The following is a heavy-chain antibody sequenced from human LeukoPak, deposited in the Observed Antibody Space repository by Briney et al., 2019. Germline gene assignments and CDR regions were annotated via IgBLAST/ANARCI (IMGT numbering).Heavy chain of an antibody. Sequence: GASVKVSCKASGYIFTSFGISWVRQAPGQGLEWMGWISAYNGNTNYVQKLQGRVTMTTDTFTSTAYMELRSLRSDDTAVYYCARDCSTTSCPFDYWGQGTLVTVSS. D-gene: IGHD2-2*01. J-gene: IGHJ4*02. CDR1: GYIFTSFG. CDR2: ISAYNGNT. CDR3: ARDCSTTSCPFDY. V-gene: IGHV1-18*01.